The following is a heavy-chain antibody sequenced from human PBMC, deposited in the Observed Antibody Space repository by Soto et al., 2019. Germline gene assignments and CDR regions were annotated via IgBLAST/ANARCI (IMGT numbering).Heavy chain of an antibody. V-gene: IGHV3-53*01. Sequence: GGSLRLSCAASGFTVSSKYMTWVRQAPGKGLEWVSLIQSGGSTYYADSVKGRFTISRDNSKNTLYLQMNSLRAEDTAVYYCAKAHDFWSGYHNWFDPWGQGTLVTSPQ. CDR3: AKAHDFWSGYHNWFDP. D-gene: IGHD3-3*01. CDR1: GFTVSSKY. CDR2: IQSGGST. J-gene: IGHJ5*02.